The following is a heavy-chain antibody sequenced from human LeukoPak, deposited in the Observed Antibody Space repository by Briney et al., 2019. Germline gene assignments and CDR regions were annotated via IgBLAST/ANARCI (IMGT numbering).Heavy chain of an antibody. CDR2: ISGSGGHT. CDR1: GITFSSHA. D-gene: IGHD5-24*01. J-gene: IGHJ6*03. V-gene: IGHV3-23*01. Sequence: GGSLRLSCEAPGITFSSHAMSWVRQAPGKGLQWVSLISGSGGHTYYGDSVKGRFTISRDNSKNTVYLQMSSLRAEDTAIYYCAKGGVATMRDGYNFYYYYMEVWGRGTTVTVSS. CDR3: AKGGVATMRDGYNFYYYYMEV.